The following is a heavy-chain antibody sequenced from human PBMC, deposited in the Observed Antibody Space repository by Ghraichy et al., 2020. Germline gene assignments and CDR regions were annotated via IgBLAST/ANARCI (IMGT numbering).Heavy chain of an antibody. CDR1: GYSFSDYY. J-gene: IGHJ4*02. CDR2: INPKNGGT. D-gene: IGHD3-22*01. Sequence: ASVKVSCKASGYSFSDYYIYWVRQAPGQGLEWLGWINPKNGGTNYARKFQGRVTLTRDTSINTAYLELDSLRFDDTAVYYCSRSYDTSGYYYFSWGQGTLV. V-gene: IGHV1-2*02. CDR3: SRSYDTSGYYYFS.